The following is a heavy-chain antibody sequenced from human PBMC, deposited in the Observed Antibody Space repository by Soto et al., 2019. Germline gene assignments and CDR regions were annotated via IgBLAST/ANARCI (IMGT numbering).Heavy chain of an antibody. D-gene: IGHD4-4*01. CDR1: GFTFSSYA. V-gene: IGHV3-30-3*01. CDR3: ARGWATVTPVDY. Sequence: QVQLVESGGGVVQPGRSLRLSCAASGFTFSSYAMHWVRQAPGKGLEWVAVISYDGSNKYYADSVKGRFTISRDNSKNTLYLQMNSLRAEDTAVYYSARGWATVTPVDYWGQGTLVTVSS. CDR2: ISYDGSNK. J-gene: IGHJ4*02.